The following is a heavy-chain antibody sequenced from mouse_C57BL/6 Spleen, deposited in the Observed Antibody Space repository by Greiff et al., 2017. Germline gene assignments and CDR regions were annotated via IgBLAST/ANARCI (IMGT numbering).Heavy chain of an antibody. J-gene: IGHJ4*01. CDR2: INPNNGGT. D-gene: IGHD2-3*01. V-gene: IGHV1-26*01. CDR3: ARPFYDGYRGAMDY. Sequence: VQLQQSGPELVKPGASVKISCKASGYTFTDYYMNWVKQSHGKSLEWIGDINPNNGGTSYNQKFKGKATLTVDKSSSTAYMELRSLTSEDSAVYYCARPFYDGYRGAMDYWGQGTSVTVSS. CDR1: GYTFTDYY.